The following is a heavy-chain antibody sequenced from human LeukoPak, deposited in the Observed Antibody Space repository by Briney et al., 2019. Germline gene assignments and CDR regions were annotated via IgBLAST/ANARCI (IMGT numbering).Heavy chain of an antibody. J-gene: IGHJ5*02. D-gene: IGHD3-16*02. CDR2: IYHSGST. CDR1: GYSISSGYY. Sequence: PSETLSLTCAVSGYSISSGYYWGWIRQPPGKRLEWIGSIYHSGSTYYNPSLKSRVTISVDTSKNQFSLKLSSVTAADTAVYYCARHGSDYVWGSYRHNWFDPWGQGTLVTVSS. V-gene: IGHV4-38-2*01. CDR3: ARHGSDYVWGSYRHNWFDP.